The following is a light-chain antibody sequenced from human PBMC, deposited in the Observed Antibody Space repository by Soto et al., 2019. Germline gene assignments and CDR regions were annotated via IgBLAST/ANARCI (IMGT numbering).Light chain of an antibody. Sequence: IQMTQSPSSVSASVGDRVTITCRASQGISSYLAWYQQKPGKAPKLLIYAASTLQSGVPSRFSGSGSGTDFTLTISCLQSEDFATYYCQQYYSYLSTFGQGTKVEIK. CDR2: AAS. CDR3: QQYYSYLST. CDR1: QGISSY. V-gene: IGKV1-8*01. J-gene: IGKJ1*01.